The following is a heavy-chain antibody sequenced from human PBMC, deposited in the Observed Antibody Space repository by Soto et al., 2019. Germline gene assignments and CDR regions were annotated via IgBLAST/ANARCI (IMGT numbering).Heavy chain of an antibody. CDR1: GFTFSSYA. V-gene: IGHV3-30-3*01. Sequence: PGGSLRLSCAASGFTFSSYAMHWVRQAPGKGLEWVAVISYDGSNKYYADSVKGRFTISRDNSKNTLYLQMNSLRAEDTAVYYCARDIVVVAATPGNYYYGMDVWGQGTTVTVSS. CDR2: ISYDGSNK. J-gene: IGHJ6*02. D-gene: IGHD2-15*01. CDR3: ARDIVVVAATPGNYYYGMDV.